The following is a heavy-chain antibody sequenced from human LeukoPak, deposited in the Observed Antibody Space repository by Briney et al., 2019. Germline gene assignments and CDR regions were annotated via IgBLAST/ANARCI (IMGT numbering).Heavy chain of an antibody. CDR2: IIPIFGAA. J-gene: IGHJ6*03. V-gene: IGHV1-69*05. Sequence: ASVKVSCKASGGIFSSYAISWVRQAPGQGLEWMGGIIPIFGAANYGEKFQGRVTITTDESTSPGYMELSSLRSKDTAVYYCAGDHDVRIAARPGDYYYYYMDVWGKGTTVTVSS. D-gene: IGHD6-6*01. CDR3: AGDHDVRIAARPGDYYYYYMDV. CDR1: GGIFSSYA.